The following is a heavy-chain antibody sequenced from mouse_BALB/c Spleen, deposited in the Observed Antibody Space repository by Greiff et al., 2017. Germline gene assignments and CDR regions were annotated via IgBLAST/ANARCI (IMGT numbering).Heavy chain of an antibody. CDR2: ISYDGSN. Sequence: EVQLQQSGPGLVKPSQSLSLTCSVTGYSITSGYYWNWIRQFPGNKLEWMGYISYDGSNNYNPSLKNRISITRDTSKNQFFLKLNSVTTEDTATYYCARGGGYWGQGTSVTVSS. CDR1: GYSITSGYY. V-gene: IGHV3-6*02. CDR3: ARGGGY. J-gene: IGHJ4*01.